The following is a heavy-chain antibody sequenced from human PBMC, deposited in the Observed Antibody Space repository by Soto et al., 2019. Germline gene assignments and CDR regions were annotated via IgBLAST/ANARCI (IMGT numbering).Heavy chain of an antibody. CDR3: ARGTYYYDSSGYYSCAFDI. D-gene: IGHD3-22*01. J-gene: IGHJ3*02. Sequence: QVQLVQSGAEVKKPGSSVKVSCKASGGTFSSYAISWVRQAPGQGLEWMGGIIPIFGTANYAQKFQGRVTITADESTSTAYRELSSLRSEDTAVYYCARGTYYYDSSGYYSCAFDIWGQGTMVTVSS. V-gene: IGHV1-69*01. CDR2: IIPIFGTA. CDR1: GGTFSSYA.